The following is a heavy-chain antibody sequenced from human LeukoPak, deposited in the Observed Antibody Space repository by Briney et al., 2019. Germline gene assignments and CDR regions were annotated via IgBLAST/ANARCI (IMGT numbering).Heavy chain of an antibody. CDR3: ARLEMYLGISP. Sequence: SETLSLTCTVSGGSISSSSYYWGWIRQPPGKGLEWIGSIYYSGSTYYNPSLKSRVTISVDTSKNQFSLKLSSVTAADTAVYYCARLEMYLGISPWGQGTLVTVSS. CDR2: IYYSGST. V-gene: IGHV4-39*07. J-gene: IGHJ5*02. CDR1: GGSISSSSYY. D-gene: IGHD3-16*01.